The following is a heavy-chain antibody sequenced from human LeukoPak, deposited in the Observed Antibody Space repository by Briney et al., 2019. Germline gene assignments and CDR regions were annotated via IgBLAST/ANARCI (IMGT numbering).Heavy chain of an antibody. Sequence: GGSLRLSCAASGFTFSSYAMHWVRQAPGKGLEWVAVISYDGSNKYYADSVKGRFTISRDNSKNTLYLQMNSLRAEDTAVYYCARELGGIDYWGQETLVTVSS. CDR3: ARELGGIDY. CDR2: ISYDGSNK. J-gene: IGHJ4*02. CDR1: GFTFSSYA. D-gene: IGHD3-16*01. V-gene: IGHV3-30-3*01.